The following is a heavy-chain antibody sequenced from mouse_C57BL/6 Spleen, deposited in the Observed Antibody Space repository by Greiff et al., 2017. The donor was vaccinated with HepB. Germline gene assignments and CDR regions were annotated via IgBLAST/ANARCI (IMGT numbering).Heavy chain of an antibody. CDR2: INPSTGGT. CDR1: GYSFTGYY. J-gene: IGHJ2*01. D-gene: IGHD3-2*01. V-gene: IGHV1-42*01. CDR3: AKTARDYFDY. Sequence: EVKLQESGPELVKPGASVKISCKASGYSFTGYYMNWVKQSPEKSLEWIGEINPSTGGTTYNQKFKAKATLTVDKSSSTAYMQLKSLTSEDSAVYYCAKTARDYFDYWGQGTTLTVSS.